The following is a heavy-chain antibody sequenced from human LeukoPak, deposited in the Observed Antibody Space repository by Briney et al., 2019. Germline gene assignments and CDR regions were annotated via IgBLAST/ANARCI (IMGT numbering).Heavy chain of an antibody. D-gene: IGHD3-10*01. CDR1: GYSSTSYW. CDR3: ARLRGTMVRGARGWFDP. CDR2: IYPGDSDT. Sequence: GESLKISCKGSGYSSTSYWIGWVRQMPGKGLEWMGIIYPGDSDTRYSPSFQGQVTISADKSISTAYLQWSSLKASDTAMYYCARLRGTMVRGARGWFDPWGQGTLVTVSS. V-gene: IGHV5-51*01. J-gene: IGHJ5*02.